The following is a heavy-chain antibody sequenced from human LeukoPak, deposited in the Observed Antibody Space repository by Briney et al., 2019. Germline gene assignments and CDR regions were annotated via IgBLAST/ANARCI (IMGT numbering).Heavy chain of an antibody. V-gene: IGHV3-9*01. CDR1: GFTFDDYA. CDR2: ISWNSGSI. CDR3: AKDIYYYDSSGYFDY. Sequence: GGSLRLSCAASGFTFDDYAMHWVRHSPGKGLEWVSGISWNSGSIGYADSVKGRFTISRDNAKNSLYLQMNSLRAEDTALYYCAKDIYYYDSSGYFDYWGQGTLVTVSS. J-gene: IGHJ4*02. D-gene: IGHD3-22*01.